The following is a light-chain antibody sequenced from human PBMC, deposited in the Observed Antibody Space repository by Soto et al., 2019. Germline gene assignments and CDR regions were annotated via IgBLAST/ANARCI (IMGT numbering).Light chain of an antibody. J-gene: IGKJ4*01. Sequence: EIVLTQSPATLSLSPGERATLSCRASQSVSSYLAWYQQKPGQAPRLLIYDASNRATGIPARFSGSGSGTDFTLTISSLEPEDFAVYYCQQRSNWPLTFGGGTMGDNK. CDR3: QQRSNWPLT. CDR2: DAS. CDR1: QSVSSY. V-gene: IGKV3-11*01.